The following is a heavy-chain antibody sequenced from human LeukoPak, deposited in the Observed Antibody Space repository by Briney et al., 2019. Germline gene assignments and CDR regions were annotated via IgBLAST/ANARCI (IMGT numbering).Heavy chain of an antibody. J-gene: IGHJ4*02. Sequence: SVRVSCKASGGTFSSYAISWVRQAPGQGLEWMGGIIPIFGTANYAQKFQGRVTITADESTSTAYMELSSLRSEDTAVYYCAREIGPFPRYYFDYWGQGTLVTVSS. D-gene: IGHD2-21*01. CDR2: IIPIFGTA. CDR3: AREIGPFPRYYFDY. CDR1: GGTFSSYA. V-gene: IGHV1-69*13.